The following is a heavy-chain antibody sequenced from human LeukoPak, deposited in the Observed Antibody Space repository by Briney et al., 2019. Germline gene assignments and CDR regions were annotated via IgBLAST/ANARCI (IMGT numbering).Heavy chain of an antibody. D-gene: IGHD3-22*01. CDR3: ARGADYYDSSGYYLPFDY. CDR2: INYSGST. V-gene: IGHV4-34*01. J-gene: IGHJ4*02. CDR1: GGSFSGYY. Sequence: PSETLSLTCAVYGGSFSGYYWSWIRQPPGKGLEWIGEINYSGSTNYNPSLKSRVTISVDTSKNQFSLKLSSVTAADTAVYYCARGADYYDSSGYYLPFDYWGQGTLITVSS.